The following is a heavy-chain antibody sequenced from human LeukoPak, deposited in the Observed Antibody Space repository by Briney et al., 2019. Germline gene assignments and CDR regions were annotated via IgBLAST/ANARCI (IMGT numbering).Heavy chain of an antibody. D-gene: IGHD5-18*01. V-gene: IGHV1-18*01. Sequence: ASVKVSCKASGYTFTSYGISWVRQAPGQGLEWMGWISAYNGNTNYAQKLQGRVTMTTDTSTSTAYMEPRSLRSDDTAVYYCARSERYSYQNWFDPWGQGTLVTVSS. CDR1: GYTFTSYG. CDR3: ARSERYSYQNWFDP. J-gene: IGHJ5*02. CDR2: ISAYNGNT.